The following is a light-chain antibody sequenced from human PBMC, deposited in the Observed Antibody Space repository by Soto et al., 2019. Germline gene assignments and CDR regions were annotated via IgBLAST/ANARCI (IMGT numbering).Light chain of an antibody. CDR3: QQYNKWPLA. V-gene: IGKV3-15*01. Sequence: EIVLTQSPATLSVSPGERATLSCRASQSVSTYLAWYQQRPGQAPRLLIHGASTRAAGIPARFSGSGSGTDFTLTISSLQSEDFAVYYCQQYNKWPLAFGQGTKVEIK. J-gene: IGKJ1*01. CDR1: QSVSTY. CDR2: GAS.